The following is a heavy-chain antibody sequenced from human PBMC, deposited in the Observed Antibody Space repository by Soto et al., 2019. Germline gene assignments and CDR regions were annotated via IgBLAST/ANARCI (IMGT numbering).Heavy chain of an antibody. D-gene: IGHD2-21*02. CDR2: FYYSGST. CDR3: ARGDTDYYFDY. V-gene: IGHV4-31*03. CDR1: GGSIRSGGYY. J-gene: IGHJ4*02. Sequence: QVQLQESGPGLVKPSQTLSLTCTVSGGSIRSGGYYWSWIRQHPGKGLEWIGYFYYSGSTDYNPSLTSRVTISVDTSKNQFSLRLSSVTAADTAVYYCARGDTDYYFDYWGQGTLVTVSS.